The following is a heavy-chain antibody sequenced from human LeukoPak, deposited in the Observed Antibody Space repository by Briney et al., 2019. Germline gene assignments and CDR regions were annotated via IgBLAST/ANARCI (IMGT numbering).Heavy chain of an antibody. Sequence: GGSLRLSCAASGFTFNNYAFYWVRQAPGKGLEFVSAISSYGDTTYYADSVKGRFTGSRDNSKNTLYLQMNSLRAEDTAVYYCAKLVGPRYYYYYMDVWGKGTTVTVSS. CDR1: GFTFNNYA. J-gene: IGHJ6*03. CDR3: AKLVGPRYYYYYMDV. V-gene: IGHV3-64*04. CDR2: ISSYGDTT. D-gene: IGHD1-26*01.